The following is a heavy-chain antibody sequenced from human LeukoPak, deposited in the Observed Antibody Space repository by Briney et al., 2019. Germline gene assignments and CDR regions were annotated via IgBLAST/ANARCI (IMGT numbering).Heavy chain of an antibody. J-gene: IGHJ3*02. CDR3: ASQRWGYDAFDI. Sequence: SETLSLTCTVSGGSISSYYWSWIRQPAGKGLEWIGRIYTSGSTNYNPSLKSRDTMSVDTSKNQFSLKLSSVTAADTAVYYCASQRWGYDAFDIWGQGTMVTVSS. CDR2: IYTSGST. V-gene: IGHV4-4*07. D-gene: IGHD3-16*01. CDR1: GGSISSYY.